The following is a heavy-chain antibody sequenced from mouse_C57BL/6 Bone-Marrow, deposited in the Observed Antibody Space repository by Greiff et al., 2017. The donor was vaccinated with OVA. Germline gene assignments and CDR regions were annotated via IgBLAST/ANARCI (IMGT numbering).Heavy chain of an antibody. D-gene: IGHD1-1*01. V-gene: IGHV1-36*01. CDR1: GFTFTDYY. CDR3: ARKRVYYYGSSPD. Sequence: EVKLQESGPVLVKPGPSVKISCKASGFTFTDYYMHWVKQSHGKSLEWIGLVYPYNGGTSYNQKFKGKATLTADKSSSTAYMELRSLTSEDSAVYFCARKRVYYYGSSPDWGQGTTLTVSS. J-gene: IGHJ2*01. CDR2: VYPYNGGT.